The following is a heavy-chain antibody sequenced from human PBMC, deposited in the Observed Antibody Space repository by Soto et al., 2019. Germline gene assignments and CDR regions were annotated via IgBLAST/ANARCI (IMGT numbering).Heavy chain of an antibody. J-gene: IGHJ3*02. CDR2: IYPGDSDT. Sequence: PGESLKISCKGSGYSFTSYWIGRVRQMPGKGLEWMGIIYPGDSDTRYSPSFQGQVTISADKSISTAYLQWSSLKASDTAMYYCARPLAPMYYDILTGGPGAFDIWGQGTMVTVSS. CDR1: GYSFTSYW. D-gene: IGHD3-9*01. V-gene: IGHV5-51*01. CDR3: ARPLAPMYYDILTGGPGAFDI.